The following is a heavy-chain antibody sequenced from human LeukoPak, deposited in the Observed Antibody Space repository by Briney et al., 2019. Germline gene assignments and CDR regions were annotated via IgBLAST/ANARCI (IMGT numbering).Heavy chain of an antibody. CDR1: GYTFTSYD. J-gene: IGHJ4*02. D-gene: IGHD3-22*01. CDR3: AKETYYYDSSGYYPYFDY. CDR2: MNPNSGNT. V-gene: IGHV1-8*01. Sequence: ASVKVSCKASGYTFTSYDINWVRQATGQGLEWMGWMNPNSGNTGYAQKFQGRVTMTRNTSISTAYMELSSLRAEDTALYYCAKETYYYDSSGYYPYFDYWGQGTLVTVSS.